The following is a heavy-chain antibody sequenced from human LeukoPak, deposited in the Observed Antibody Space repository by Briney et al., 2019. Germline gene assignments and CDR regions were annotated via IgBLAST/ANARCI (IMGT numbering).Heavy chain of an antibody. V-gene: IGHV4-59*01. CDR1: GGSISIYS. D-gene: IGHD4-17*01. Sequence: SETLSLTCTVSGGSISIYSWSWIRQPPGKGLEWIGYIYYSGSTNYNPSLKSRVTISVDTSKNQFSLNLSSVTAADTALYYCARTAGDGDYVGYMDVWGKGTTVSVS. CDR2: IYYSGST. CDR3: ARTAGDGDYVGYMDV. J-gene: IGHJ6*03.